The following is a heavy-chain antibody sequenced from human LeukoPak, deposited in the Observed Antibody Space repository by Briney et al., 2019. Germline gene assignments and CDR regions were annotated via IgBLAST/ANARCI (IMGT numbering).Heavy chain of an antibody. CDR2: ISNSGDTT. Sequence: GGSLRLSCAASGFTFSSYAMSWVRQAPGKGLEWISGISNSGDTTYDADSVKGRFTISRDNSKNTLYLQMNSLRAEDAAVYYCAKCPGSANCYTGFDYWGQGTLVTVSS. J-gene: IGHJ4*02. CDR3: AKCPGSANCYTGFDY. CDR1: GFTFSSYA. D-gene: IGHD2-2*02. V-gene: IGHV3-23*01.